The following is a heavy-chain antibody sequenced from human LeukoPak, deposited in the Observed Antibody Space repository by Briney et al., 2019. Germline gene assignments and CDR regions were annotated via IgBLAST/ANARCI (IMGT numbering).Heavy chain of an antibody. Sequence: SETLSLTCTVSGGSISSYYWSWIRQPPGKGLEWIGYIYYSGSTNYNPSLKSRVTISVDTSKNQFSLKLSSVTAADTAVYFCARSTAIILFQHWGQGILVTVSS. J-gene: IGHJ1*01. V-gene: IGHV4-59*01. CDR1: GGSISSYY. D-gene: IGHD5-24*01. CDR3: ARSTAIILFQH. CDR2: IYYSGST.